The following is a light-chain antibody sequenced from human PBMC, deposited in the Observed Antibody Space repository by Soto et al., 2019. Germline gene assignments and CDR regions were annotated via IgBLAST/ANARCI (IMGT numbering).Light chain of an antibody. J-gene: IGLJ2*01. CDR3: SSYTTIRTLV. Sequence: QSALTQPASVSGSPGQSITLSCTGSSSDVGGNIYVSWYQQFSGKAPKVMIYDVSNRPSGVSNRFSGSKSGNTASLTISGLQAEDEADYYCSSYTTIRTLVFGGGTKLTVL. CDR1: SSDVGGNIY. V-gene: IGLV2-14*01. CDR2: DVS.